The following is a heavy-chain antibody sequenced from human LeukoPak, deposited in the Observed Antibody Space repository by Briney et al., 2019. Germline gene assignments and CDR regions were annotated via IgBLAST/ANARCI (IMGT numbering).Heavy chain of an antibody. CDR2: IIPIFGTA. CDR1: GGTFSSYA. V-gene: IGHV1-69*01. D-gene: IGHD6-13*01. J-gene: IGHJ4*02. CDR3: ARPGIAAAGTVSFDY. Sequence: SVKVSCKASGGTFSSYAISWVRQAPGQGLEWMGGIIPIFGTANYAQKFQGRVTITADESTSKAYMELSSLRSEDTAVYYCARPGIAAAGTVSFDYWGQGTLVTVSS.